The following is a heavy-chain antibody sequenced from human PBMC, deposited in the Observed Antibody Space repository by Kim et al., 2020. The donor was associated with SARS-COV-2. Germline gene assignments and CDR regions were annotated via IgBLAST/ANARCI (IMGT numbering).Heavy chain of an antibody. D-gene: IGHD3-16*02. J-gene: IGHJ4*02. CDR1: GFTFSSYA. V-gene: IGHV3-23*01. Sequence: GGSLRLSCAASGFTFSSYAMTWVRQAPGKGLEWVSTISGSGGVTYYAESVRGRFTISRDNSKNTLYLQMTSLRAEDTALYYCAKGSFGGVIVDFWGQGTLVTVSS. CDR3: AKGSFGGVIVDF. CDR2: ISGSGGVT.